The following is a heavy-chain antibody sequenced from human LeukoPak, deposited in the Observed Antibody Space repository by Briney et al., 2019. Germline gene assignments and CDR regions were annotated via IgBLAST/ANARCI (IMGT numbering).Heavy chain of an antibody. CDR2: IYTSGST. CDR3: ARHADILTGYYPYYFDY. CDR1: GGSISSYY. J-gene: IGHJ4*02. Sequence: SETLSLTCTVSGGSISSYYWSWIRQPAGKGLEWIGRIYTSGSTNYNPSLKSRVTMSVDTSKNQFSLKLSSVTAADTAVYYCARHADILTGYYPYYFDYWGQGTLVTVSS. V-gene: IGHV4-4*07. D-gene: IGHD3-9*01.